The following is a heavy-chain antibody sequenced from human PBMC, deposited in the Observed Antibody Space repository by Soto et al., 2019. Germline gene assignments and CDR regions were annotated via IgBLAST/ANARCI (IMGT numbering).Heavy chain of an antibody. D-gene: IGHD6-19*01. J-gene: IGHJ4*02. Sequence: ASVKVSCKASGDTFSSYTISWVRQAPGQGLEWMGRIIPILGIANYAQKFQGRVTITADKSTSTAYMELSSLRSEDTAVYYCARGASSGWCDYWGQGTLVTVSS. V-gene: IGHV1-69*02. CDR2: IIPILGIA. CDR1: GDTFSSYT. CDR3: ARGASSGWCDY.